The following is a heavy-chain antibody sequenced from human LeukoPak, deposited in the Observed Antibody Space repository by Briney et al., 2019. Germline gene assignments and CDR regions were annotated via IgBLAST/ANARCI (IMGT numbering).Heavy chain of an antibody. Sequence: PGGSLRLSCAASGFTFSSYWMSWVRQAPGKGLEWVANIKQDGSGKYYVDSVKGRFTISRDNAKNSLYLQMNSLRAEDTAVYYCASQFRRLWFGELLIWGQGTLVTVSS. D-gene: IGHD3-10*01. CDR3: ASQFRRLWFGELLI. CDR2: IKQDGSGK. J-gene: IGHJ4*02. V-gene: IGHV3-7*03. CDR1: GFTFSSYW.